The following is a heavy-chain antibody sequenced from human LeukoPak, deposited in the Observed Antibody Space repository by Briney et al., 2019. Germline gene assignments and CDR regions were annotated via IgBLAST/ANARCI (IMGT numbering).Heavy chain of an antibody. D-gene: IGHD6-13*01. CDR2: IYYSGST. V-gene: IGHV4-39*01. J-gene: IGHJ4*02. CDR3: ARQGGIAAAGTLY. Sequence: SETLSLTCTVSGGSISSSSYYWGWLRQPPGKGLEWIGSIYYSGSTYYNPSLKSRVTISVDTSKNQFSLKLSSVTAADTAVYYCARQGGIAAAGTLYWGQGTLVTVSS. CDR1: GGSISSSSYY.